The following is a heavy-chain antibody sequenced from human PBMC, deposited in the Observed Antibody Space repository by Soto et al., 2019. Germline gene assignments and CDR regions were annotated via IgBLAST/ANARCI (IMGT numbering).Heavy chain of an antibody. D-gene: IGHD3-3*01. CDR1: GGSFSGYK. Sequence: PSETLSLTCAVRGGSFSGYKWSWIRQIPGQGLEWIGEINHSGTTNYNPSLKSRLTMSVDTSKKEFSPQLTSVSAADTAVYYCARGWRFDPWGQGTLVTVSS. V-gene: IGHV4-34*01. CDR3: ARGWRFDP. CDR2: INHSGTT. J-gene: IGHJ5*02.